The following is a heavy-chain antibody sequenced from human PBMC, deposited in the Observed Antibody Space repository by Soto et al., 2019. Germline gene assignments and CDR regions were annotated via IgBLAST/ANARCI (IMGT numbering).Heavy chain of an antibody. V-gene: IGHV3-49*03. Sequence: PGGSLRLSCTASGFTFGDYAMSWFRQAPGKGLEWVGFIRSKAYGGTTEYAASVKGRFTISRDDSKSIAYLQMNSLKTEDTAVYYCTLPPHYDRYHYYYGMDVWGQGTTVTVSS. J-gene: IGHJ6*02. D-gene: IGHD3-22*01. CDR1: GFTFGDYA. CDR3: TLPPHYDRYHYYYGMDV. CDR2: IRSKAYGGTT.